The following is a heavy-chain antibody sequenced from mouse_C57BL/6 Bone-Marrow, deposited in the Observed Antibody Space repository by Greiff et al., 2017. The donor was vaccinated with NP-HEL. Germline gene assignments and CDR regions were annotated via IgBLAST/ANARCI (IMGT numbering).Heavy chain of an antibody. Sequence: VQLQQSGAELARPGASVKMSCKASGYTFTSYTMHWVKQRPGQGLEWIGYINPSSGYTKYNKKFQDKATLTADNSSSAAYMQLSSLTSEDSAVYYCARLRLRGYWGQGTTLTVSS. CDR3: ARLRLRGY. J-gene: IGHJ2*01. CDR1: GYTFTSYT. V-gene: IGHV1-4*01. CDR2: INPSSGYT. D-gene: IGHD2-4*01.